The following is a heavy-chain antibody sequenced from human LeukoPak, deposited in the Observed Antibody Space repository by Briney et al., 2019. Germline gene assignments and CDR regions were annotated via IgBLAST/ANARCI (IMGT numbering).Heavy chain of an antibody. V-gene: IGHV4-59*01. J-gene: IGHJ3*02. CDR2: IYYSGSSGST. CDR1: GGSISSYY. CDR3: ARVGGVRGAHNI. Sequence: SSESLSLTCTVSGGSISSYYWSWIRQRPGKGLGWIGYIYYSGSSGSTNYSPSLKSRGTISVDTSKNQFSLKLSSATAADTAVYYCARVGGVRGAHNIWGQGTMVTVSS. D-gene: IGHD3-10*01.